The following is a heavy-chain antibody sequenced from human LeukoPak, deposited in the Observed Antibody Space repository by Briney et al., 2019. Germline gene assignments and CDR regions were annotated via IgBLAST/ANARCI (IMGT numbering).Heavy chain of an antibody. CDR1: GGSFSGYY. CDR3: ARAHGSGRTLYYFDY. CDR2: INHSGST. V-gene: IGHV4-34*01. Sequence: SETLSLTCAVYGGSFSGYYWSWIRQPPGKGLEWIGEINHSGSTNYNPSLKSRVTISVDTSKNQFSPKLSSVTAADTAVYYCARAHGSGRTLYYFDYWGQGTLVTVSS. D-gene: IGHD3-10*01. J-gene: IGHJ4*02.